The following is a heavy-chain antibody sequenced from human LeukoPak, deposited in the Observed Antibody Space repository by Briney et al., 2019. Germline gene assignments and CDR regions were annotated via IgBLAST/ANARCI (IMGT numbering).Heavy chain of an antibody. CDR2: IHPKTGVT. CDR1: GYTFTDHY. CDR3: ARDHNWGPDY. J-gene: IGHJ4*02. Sequence: ASVKVSGKASGYTFTDHYLHWLRQAPGQGLEWMAWIHPKTGVTNYAERFQGRLSLTRDTSISKLYMELNSLTSDDTAVYYCARDHNWGPDYWGEGTLVSVSS. V-gene: IGHV1-2*02. D-gene: IGHD7-27*01.